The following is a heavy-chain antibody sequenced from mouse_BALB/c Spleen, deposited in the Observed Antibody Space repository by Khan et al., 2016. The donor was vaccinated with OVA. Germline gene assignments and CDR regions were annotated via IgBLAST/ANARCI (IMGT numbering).Heavy chain of an antibody. J-gene: IGHJ4*01. CDR2: INTYTGEP. D-gene: IGHD2-10*01. CDR1: GYTFRSFG. CDR3: ARPPYFSYVMVY. V-gene: IGHV9-3-1*01. Sequence: QIQLVQSGPELKKPGETVKISCKASGYTFRSFGMNWVKQAPGKGLKWMGWINTYTGEPTYADDFKGRYVFSLETSASTAYLQINNLKNEETATYFCARPPYFSYVMVYWGQGTSVTGSS.